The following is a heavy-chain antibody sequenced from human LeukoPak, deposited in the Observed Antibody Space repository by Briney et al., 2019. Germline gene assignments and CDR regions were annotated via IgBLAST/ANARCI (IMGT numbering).Heavy chain of an antibody. J-gene: IGHJ3*02. Sequence: GESLKISCKGSGYSFTSYWIGWVRQMPGKGLEWMGIIYPGDSDTRYSPSFQGQVTISADKSISTAYLQWSSLKASDTAMYYCARREWAAAVDIGAFDIWGQGTMVTVSS. CDR2: IYPGDSDT. CDR1: GYSFTSYW. CDR3: ARREWAAAVDIGAFDI. D-gene: IGHD5-12*01. V-gene: IGHV5-51*01.